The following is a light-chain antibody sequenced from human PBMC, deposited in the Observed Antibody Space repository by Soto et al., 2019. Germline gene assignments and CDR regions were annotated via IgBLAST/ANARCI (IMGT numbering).Light chain of an antibody. CDR3: SSYTRSSSVL. CDR1: SSDVGYYNY. CDR2: EVS. Sequence: QSALTQPASVSGSPGQSITISCTGTSSDVGYYNYVSWYQQHPGKAPNVLIYEVSNRPSGASSRFSGSKSGNTAFLTISGLQPEDEGDYYCSSYTRSSSVLFGGGTKLTVL. V-gene: IGLV2-14*01. J-gene: IGLJ2*01.